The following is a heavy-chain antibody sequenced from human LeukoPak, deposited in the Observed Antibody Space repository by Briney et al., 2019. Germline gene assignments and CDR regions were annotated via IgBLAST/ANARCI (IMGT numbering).Heavy chain of an antibody. CDR2: IRYDGTNK. CDR3: AKGSTNYADYARPDF. V-gene: IGHV3-30*02. CDR1: GFTFSIYG. D-gene: IGHD4-17*01. Sequence: GGSLRLSCAASGFTFSIYGMHWVRQAPGKGLEWVAFIRYDGTNKYYADSVKGQFTISRDNSKNTLYLQMNSLRPEDTAVYYCAKGSTNYADYARPDFWGQGTLVTVSS. J-gene: IGHJ4*02.